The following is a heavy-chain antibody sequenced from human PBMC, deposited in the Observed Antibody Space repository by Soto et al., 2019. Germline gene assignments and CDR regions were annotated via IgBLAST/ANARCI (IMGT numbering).Heavy chain of an antibody. J-gene: IGHJ6*03. CDR3: ARGGRVRGPHYYYYMDV. CDR2: INPSGGST. CDR1: GYTFTSYY. Sequence: GASVKVSCKASGYTFTSYYMHWVRQAPGQGLEWMGIINPSGGSTSYAQKFQGRVTMTRDTSTSTVYMELSSLRSEDTALYYCARGGRVRGPHYYYYMDVWGKGTTVTVSS. V-gene: IGHV1-46*03. D-gene: IGHD3-10*01.